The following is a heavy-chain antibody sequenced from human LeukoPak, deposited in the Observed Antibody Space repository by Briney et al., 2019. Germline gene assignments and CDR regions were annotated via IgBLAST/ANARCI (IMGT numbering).Heavy chain of an antibody. CDR2: ISGGGGKT. V-gene: IGHV3-23*01. J-gene: IGHJ3*02. D-gene: IGHD2-21*02. CDR3: AKDPIVFNSGDYYLGAFNI. CDR1: GFTFSSCA. Sequence: GGSLRLSCEASGFTFSSCALSWVRQAPGKGLEWVSAISGGGGKTWYADSVKGRFTISRDNSKNTLYLQMNSLRAGDTALYYCAKDPIVFNSGDYYLGAFNIWGQGAMVTVSS.